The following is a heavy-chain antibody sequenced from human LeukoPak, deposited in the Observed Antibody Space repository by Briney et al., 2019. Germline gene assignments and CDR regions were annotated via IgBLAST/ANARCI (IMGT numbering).Heavy chain of an antibody. CDR2: ISAHNGNT. J-gene: IGHJ4*02. V-gene: IGHV1-18*01. CDR1: GYTFTSYG. Sequence: ASVKVSCKASGYTFTSYGISWVRQAPGQGLEWMGWISAHNGNTNYAQKLQGRVTMTTDTSTSTAYMELRSLRSDDTAVYYCARDGQPGASSSWYALYWGQGTLVTVSS. D-gene: IGHD6-13*01. CDR3: ARDGQPGASSSWYALY.